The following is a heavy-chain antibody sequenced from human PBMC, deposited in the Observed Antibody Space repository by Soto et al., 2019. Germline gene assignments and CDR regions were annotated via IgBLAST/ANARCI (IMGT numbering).Heavy chain of an antibody. CDR3: AREPFSKSTVTTGNYMDV. CDR1: GGSISSGGYY. Sequence: QVQLQESGPGLVKPSQTLSLTCTVSGGSISSGGYYWSWIRQHPGKGLEWIGYIYYSGSTYYNPSLKSRVTTSVDTSKNQFSLKLSSVTAADTAVYYCAREPFSKSTVTTGNYMDVWGKGTTVTVSS. CDR2: IYYSGST. D-gene: IGHD4-17*01. J-gene: IGHJ6*03. V-gene: IGHV4-31*03.